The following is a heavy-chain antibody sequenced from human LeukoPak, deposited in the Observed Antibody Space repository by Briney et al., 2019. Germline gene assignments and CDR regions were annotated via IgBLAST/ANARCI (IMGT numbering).Heavy chain of an antibody. CDR1: GFTFSSYA. V-gene: IGHV3-30*04. CDR3: ARAVPYCSSTSCQSDY. D-gene: IGHD2-2*01. J-gene: IGHJ4*02. CDR2: ISYDGSNK. Sequence: GGSLRLSCAASGFTFSSYAMHWVRQAPGEGLEWVAVISYDGSNKYYADSVKGRFTISRDNSKNTLYLQMNSLRAEDTAVYYCARAVPYCSSTSCQSDYWGQGTLVTVSS.